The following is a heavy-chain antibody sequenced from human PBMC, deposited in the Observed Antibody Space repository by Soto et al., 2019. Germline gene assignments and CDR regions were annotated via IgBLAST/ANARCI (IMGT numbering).Heavy chain of an antibody. J-gene: IGHJ6*02. CDR1: GFSLSTSGVG. CDR3: AYLPCSGGSCYWFSYSGMDV. V-gene: IGHV2-5*02. D-gene: IGHD2-15*01. Sequence: QITLKESGPTLVKPTQILTLTCTFSGFSLSTSGVGVAWIRQPPGKALEWLALIYWDDDKRYRPSLETRLTIPKDTSKNQVVLTMTNMHSVDTATYYCAYLPCSGGSCYWFSYSGMDVWGQGTTVTVSS. CDR2: IYWDDDK.